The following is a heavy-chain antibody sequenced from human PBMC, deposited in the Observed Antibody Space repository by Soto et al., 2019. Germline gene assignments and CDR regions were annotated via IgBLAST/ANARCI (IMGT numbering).Heavy chain of an antibody. D-gene: IGHD4-17*01. V-gene: IGHV3-66*01. CDR2: IYSGGST. Sequence: GGSLRLSCAASGFTVSSNYMSWVRQAPGKGLEWVSVIYSGGSTYYADSVKGRFTISRDNSKNTLYLQMNSLRAEDTAVYYCARVRWAYGDLHGVDYWGQGTLVTVSS. J-gene: IGHJ4*02. CDR1: GFTVSSNY. CDR3: ARVRWAYGDLHGVDY.